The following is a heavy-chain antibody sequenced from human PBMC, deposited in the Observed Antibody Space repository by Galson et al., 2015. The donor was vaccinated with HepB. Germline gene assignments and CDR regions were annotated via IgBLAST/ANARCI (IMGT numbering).Heavy chain of an antibody. D-gene: IGHD6-19*01. CDR1: GFTVSSYW. J-gene: IGHJ6*02. CDR3: ARASYSSGWVMDV. CDR2: INQDGSEK. Sequence: SLRLSCATSGFTVSSYWMSWVRQAPGKGLEWVANINQDGSEKYYVDSVKGRFTISRDNAKNSLYLQMNSLRAEDTAVYYCARASYSSGWVMDVWGQGTTVTVSS. V-gene: IGHV3-7*01.